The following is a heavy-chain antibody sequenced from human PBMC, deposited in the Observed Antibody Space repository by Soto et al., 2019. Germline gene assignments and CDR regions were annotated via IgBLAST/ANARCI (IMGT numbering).Heavy chain of an antibody. CDR1: GFTFCSYA. J-gene: IGHJ4*02. CDR3: AKGPGDPDIVVVPAALESEPDY. Sequence: GGSLRLSCAACGFTFCSYAMHWVRQAPGKGLEWVAVISYDGGNTYYADSVKGRFTISRDNSKNTLYLQMNSLRAEDTAVYYCAKGPGDPDIVVVPAALESEPDYWGQGTLVTVSS. CDR2: ISYDGGNT. D-gene: IGHD2-2*01. V-gene: IGHV3-30-3*01.